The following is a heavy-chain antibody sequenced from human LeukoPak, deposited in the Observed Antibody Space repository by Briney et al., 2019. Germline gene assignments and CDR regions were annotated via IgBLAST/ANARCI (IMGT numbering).Heavy chain of an antibody. Sequence: GSLRLSCAASGFTFSSYGMHWVRRAPGKGLEWVAVIWYDGSNKYYADSVKGRFTISRDNSKNTLYLQMNSLRGEDTAVYYCARDEDSSAYPYFQHRGQGTLVTVSS. V-gene: IGHV3-33*01. D-gene: IGHD3-22*01. J-gene: IGHJ1*01. CDR1: GFTFSSYG. CDR2: IWYDGSNK. CDR3: ARDEDSSAYPYFQH.